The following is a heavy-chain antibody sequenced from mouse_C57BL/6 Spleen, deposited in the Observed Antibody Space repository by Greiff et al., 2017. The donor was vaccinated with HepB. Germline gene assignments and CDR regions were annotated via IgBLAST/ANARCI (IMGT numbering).Heavy chain of an antibody. J-gene: IGHJ4*01. CDR1: GFTFNTYA. CDR2: IRSKSSNYAT. D-gene: IGHD1-1*01. V-gene: IGHV10-3*01. Sequence: DVKLQESGGGLVQPKGSLKLSCAASGFTFNTYAMHWVRQAPGKGLEWVARIRSKSSNYATYYADSVKDRFTISRDDSQSMLYLQMNNLKTEDTAMYYCVRGATVHSFYAMDYWGQGTSVTVSS. CDR3: VRGATVHSFYAMDY.